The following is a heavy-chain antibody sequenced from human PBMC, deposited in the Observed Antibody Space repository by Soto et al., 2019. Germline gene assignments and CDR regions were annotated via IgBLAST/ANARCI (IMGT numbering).Heavy chain of an antibody. CDR1: GFSSSNYW. CDR3: AKDLHIAATDY. J-gene: IGHJ4*02. V-gene: IGHV3-74*01. Sequence: GSLRLSCAASGFSSSNYWVHWVRQAPGKGLVWVSRIKGDGSETNYADSVKGRFTISRDNAKNTLYLQMNSLRAEDTAVYYCAKDLHIAATDYWGQGTLVTVSS. CDR2: IKGDGSET. D-gene: IGHD6-13*01.